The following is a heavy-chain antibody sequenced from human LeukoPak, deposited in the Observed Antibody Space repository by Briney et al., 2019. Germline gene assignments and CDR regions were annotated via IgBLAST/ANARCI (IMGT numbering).Heavy chain of an antibody. CDR1: GFTFSSYS. D-gene: IGHD4-17*01. J-gene: IGHJ4*02. Sequence: PGGSLRLSCAASGFTFSSYSMNWVRQAPGKGPEWVSYISSSSSTIYYADSVKGRFTISRDNAKNSLYLQMNSLRAEDTAVYYCARGTGDYEYWGQGTLVTVSS. CDR2: ISSSSSTI. CDR3: ARGTGDYEY. V-gene: IGHV3-48*04.